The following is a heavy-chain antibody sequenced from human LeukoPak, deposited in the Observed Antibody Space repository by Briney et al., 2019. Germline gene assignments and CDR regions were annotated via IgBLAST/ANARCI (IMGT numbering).Heavy chain of an antibody. D-gene: IGHD5-18*01. CDR3: ARIRGYSYGYLDY. Sequence: ASVKVSCKASGYTFTGYYMHWVRQAPGQGLEWMGWINPNSGGTNYAQKFQGRVTMTRDTSISTAYMELSRLRSDDTAEYYCARIRGYSYGYLDYWGQGTLVTVSS. V-gene: IGHV1-2*02. CDR2: INPNSGGT. CDR1: GYTFTGYY. J-gene: IGHJ4*02.